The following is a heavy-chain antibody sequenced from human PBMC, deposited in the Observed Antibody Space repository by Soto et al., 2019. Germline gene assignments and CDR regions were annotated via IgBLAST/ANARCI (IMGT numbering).Heavy chain of an antibody. D-gene: IGHD2-2*01. Sequence: SETLSLTCTVSGGSISSIDYFWSWIRQPPGKGLEWIGFIYHTGTTYYNPSLRSRVTISIDTSKSQFSMKLNSVTAADTAVYYCARVMAAMQNWLDPWGQGTLVTVSS. V-gene: IGHV4-30-4*01. CDR1: GGSISSIDYF. CDR2: IYHTGTT. J-gene: IGHJ5*02. CDR3: ARVMAAMQNWLDP.